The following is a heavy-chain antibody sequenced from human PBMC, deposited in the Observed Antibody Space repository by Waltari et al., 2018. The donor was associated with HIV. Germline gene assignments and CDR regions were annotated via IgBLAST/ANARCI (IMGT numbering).Heavy chain of an antibody. CDR1: GFPVISSQ. CDR3: GRMMVRGVIMTGVDV. V-gene: IGHV3-53*02. CDR2: IYMVGTR. D-gene: IGHD3-10*01. Sequence: VQLVETGGGLIQPGGSLRLACLASGFPVISSQRRWFRQAPGKRQEGGSVIYMVGTRDYTDSVKRRFTISRDESKNTVNLQLNSLRAEDTAVYYCGRMMVRGVIMTGVDVWGQGTTVIVSS. J-gene: IGHJ6*02.